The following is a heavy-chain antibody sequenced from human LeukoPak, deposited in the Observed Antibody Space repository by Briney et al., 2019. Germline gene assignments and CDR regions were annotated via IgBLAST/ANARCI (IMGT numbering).Heavy chain of an antibody. J-gene: IGHJ4*02. CDR1: GGSISSSHHY. Sequence: SETLSLTCAVSGGSISSSHHYWGWIRQPPGKGLEWIGSIYSSGSTYYNPSLRTRVTISVDTSKNQFSLKLSSVTAADTAVYYCARERRGYSYGYFDYWGQGTLVTVSS. CDR3: ARERRGYSYGYFDY. D-gene: IGHD5-18*01. V-gene: IGHV4-39*02. CDR2: IYSSGST.